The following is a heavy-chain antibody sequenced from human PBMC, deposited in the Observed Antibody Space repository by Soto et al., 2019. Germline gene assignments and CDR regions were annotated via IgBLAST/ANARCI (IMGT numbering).Heavy chain of an antibody. D-gene: IGHD6-13*01. CDR2: IYWDDDK. CDR1: GFSLSTSGVG. J-gene: IGHJ5*02. CDR3: AHRPPSSRSSANWFDP. Sequence: QITLKESGPTLVKPTQTLTLTCTFSGFSLSTSGVGVGWIRQPPGKALKWLALIYWDDDKGYSPSLKSRLTITKDTSKNQVVLTMTNMYPVDTATYYCAHRPPSSRSSANWFDPWGQGTLVTVSS. V-gene: IGHV2-5*02.